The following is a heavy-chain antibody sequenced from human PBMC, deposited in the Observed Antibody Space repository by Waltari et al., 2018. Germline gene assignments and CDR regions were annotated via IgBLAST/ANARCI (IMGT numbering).Heavy chain of an antibody. V-gene: IGHV1-18*01. CDR1: GYTFSNFG. Sequence: QGQLVQSGAEVKKTGASVKVSCKASGYTFSNFGIHWIRHVPGQGLEWMGWISGYKGETRYAQKFQDRVTMTTDASTKTAYMELRSLRPDDTAMYYCARGGFLKSIIIVVMDFDYWGQGTQVTVSS. J-gene: IGHJ4*02. CDR2: ISGYKGET. CDR3: ARGGFLKSIIIVVMDFDY. D-gene: IGHD3-22*01.